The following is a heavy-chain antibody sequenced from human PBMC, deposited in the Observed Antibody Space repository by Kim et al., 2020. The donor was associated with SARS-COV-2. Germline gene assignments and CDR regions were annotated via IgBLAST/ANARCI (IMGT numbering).Heavy chain of an antibody. CDR2: ISWNSGSI. CDR1: GFTFGDYA. Sequence: GGSLRLSCAASGFTFGDYAMHWVRQAPGKGLEWVSGISWNSGSIGYADSVKGRFTISRDNAKNSLYLQMNSLRAEDTALYYCAAAPWDSSGYFDYWGQGTLVTVSS. V-gene: IGHV3-9*01. D-gene: IGHD3-22*01. J-gene: IGHJ4*02. CDR3: AAAPWDSSGYFDY.